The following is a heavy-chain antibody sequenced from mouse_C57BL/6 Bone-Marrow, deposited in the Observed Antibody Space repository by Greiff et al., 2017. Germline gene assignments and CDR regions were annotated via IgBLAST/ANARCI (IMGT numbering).Heavy chain of an antibody. D-gene: IGHD2-13*01. J-gene: IGHJ1*01. CDR3: ANNSGVYVCSAV. Sequence: QVQLKQPGAELVKPGASVKVSCKASGYTFTSYWMHWVKQRPGQGLEWIGRIHPSDSDTNYNQKFKGKATLTVDKSSSTAYMQLSSLTSEDSAVSYSANNSGVYVCSAVWGAETPRTASS. CDR2: IHPSDSDT. CDR1: GYTFTSYW. V-gene: IGHV1-74*01.